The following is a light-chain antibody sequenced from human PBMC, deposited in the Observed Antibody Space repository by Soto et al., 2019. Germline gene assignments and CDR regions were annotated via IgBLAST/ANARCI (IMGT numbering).Light chain of an antibody. CDR1: QSVDSAY. Sequence: EIVLTQSPGTLSLSPGDRATLSCRASQSVDSAYLAWYQQKPGQAPRLLIYAASYRATGVPDRFSGSGSGTDFTLTINRLEPEDFAVFYCQQYGSSPLTFGGGTKVEIK. J-gene: IGKJ4*01. CDR3: QQYGSSPLT. V-gene: IGKV3-20*01. CDR2: AAS.